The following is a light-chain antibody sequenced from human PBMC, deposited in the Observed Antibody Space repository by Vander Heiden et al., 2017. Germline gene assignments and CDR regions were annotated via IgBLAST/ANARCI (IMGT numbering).Light chain of an antibody. CDR1: QSVRTN. Sequence: ILMTQSPATLSVSPGERVTLSCRASQSVRTNSAWYQQKPGQPPRVLIFGASTRATGIPARFTGSGSETEFTLTISSLQSEDFAHYFCQQYNSWPWTFGQGTKVQL. CDR2: GAS. J-gene: IGKJ1*01. V-gene: IGKV3-15*01. CDR3: QQYNSWPWT.